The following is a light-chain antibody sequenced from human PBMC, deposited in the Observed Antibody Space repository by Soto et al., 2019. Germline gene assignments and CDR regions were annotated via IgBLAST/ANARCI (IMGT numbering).Light chain of an antibody. V-gene: IGLV1-44*01. J-gene: IGLJ1*01. CDR3: AAWDYSLNGYV. CDR1: SSNIGSNT. CDR2: SNN. Sequence: QSVLTQPPSASGTPGQRVTISCSGSSSNIGSNTVNWYQQLPGTDPKLLIYSNNQLPSGVPDRFSGSKSGTSASLAISGLQSEDEADYYCAAWDYSLNGYVFGTGTKLTVL.